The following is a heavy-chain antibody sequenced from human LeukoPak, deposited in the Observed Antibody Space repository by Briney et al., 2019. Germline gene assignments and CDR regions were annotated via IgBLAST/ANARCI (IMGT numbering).Heavy chain of an antibody. D-gene: IGHD3-10*01. Sequence: PSETLSLTCTVSGGSISSYYWSWTRQPPGKGLEWIAYIYYSGGTNYNPSPKSRVTISVDTSKNQFSLKLSSVSAADTAVYYCARVNYGSGSSRGFDYWGQGTLVTVSS. J-gene: IGHJ4*02. V-gene: IGHV4-59*01. CDR3: ARVNYGSGSSRGFDY. CDR1: GGSISSYY. CDR2: IYYSGGT.